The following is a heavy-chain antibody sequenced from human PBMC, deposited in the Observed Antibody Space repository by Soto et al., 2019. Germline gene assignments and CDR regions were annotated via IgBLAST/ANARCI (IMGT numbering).Heavy chain of an antibody. Sequence: EVQLVESGGGLVQPGGSLRLSCAASGFTFSSYSMNWVRQAPGKGLEWVSYISSSSSTIYYADSVKGRFTISRDNAKNSLYLQMNSLRDEDTAVYYCARDGCSSSWYPCFDYWGQGTLVTVSS. V-gene: IGHV3-48*02. CDR3: ARDGCSSSWYPCFDY. D-gene: IGHD6-13*01. J-gene: IGHJ4*02. CDR2: ISSSSSTI. CDR1: GFTFSSYS.